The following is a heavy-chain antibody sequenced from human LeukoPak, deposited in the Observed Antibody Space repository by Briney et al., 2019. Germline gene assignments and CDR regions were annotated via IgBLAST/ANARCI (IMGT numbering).Heavy chain of an antibody. Sequence: GGSLRLSCATSGFTFSSYSMNWVRQAPGKGLEWISYVSYSSSTIYYADSVKGRFTISRDNAKNSLYLQMNSLRDEDTAVYYCARDAHIVRGVNPLDYWGQGTLVTVSS. CDR2: VSYSSSTI. CDR1: GFTFSSYS. J-gene: IGHJ4*02. D-gene: IGHD3-10*01. V-gene: IGHV3-48*02. CDR3: ARDAHIVRGVNPLDY.